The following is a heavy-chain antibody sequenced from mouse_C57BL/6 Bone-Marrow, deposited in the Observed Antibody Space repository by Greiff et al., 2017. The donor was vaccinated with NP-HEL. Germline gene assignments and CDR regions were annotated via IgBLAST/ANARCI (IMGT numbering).Heavy chain of an antibody. CDR1: GYTFTSYW. CDR2: IDPSDSET. D-gene: IGHD1-1*01. V-gene: IGHV1-52*01. CDR3: ARDYGSTSWFAY. J-gene: IGHJ3*01. Sequence: VQLQQPGAELVRPGSSVKLSCKASGYTFTSYWMPWVKQRPIQGLEWIGNIDPSDSETHYNQKFKDKATLTVDKSSSTAYMQLNSLTSEDSAVYYWARDYGSTSWFAYWGQGTLVTVSA.